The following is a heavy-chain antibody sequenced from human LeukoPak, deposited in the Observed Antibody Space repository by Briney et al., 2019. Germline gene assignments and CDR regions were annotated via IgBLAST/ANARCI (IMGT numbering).Heavy chain of an antibody. Sequence: GRSLRLSCEASGFTFSTCTLHWVRQAPGKGLDWVAVISSDGYNQYYADSVKGRFTISRDNFKDTLYLQMNSLRAEDTAVYYCARDSYGMDVWGQGTTVTVSS. CDR3: ARDSYGMDV. J-gene: IGHJ6*02. CDR1: GFTFSTCT. CDR2: ISSDGYNQ. V-gene: IGHV3-30-3*01.